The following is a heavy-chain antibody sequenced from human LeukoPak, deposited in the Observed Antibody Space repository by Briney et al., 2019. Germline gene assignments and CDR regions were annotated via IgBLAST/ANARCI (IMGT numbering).Heavy chain of an antibody. CDR1: GYTFTSYA. J-gene: IGHJ6*02. V-gene: IGHV7-4-1*02. D-gene: IGHD3-9*01. CDR2: INTNTGNP. Sequence: GASVKVSCKASGYTFTSYAMNWVRQAPGQGLEWMGWINTNTGNPTYAQGFTGRFVFSLDTSVSTAYLQISSLEAEDTAVYYCARASLYYDILTGYPNYYYGMDVWGQGTTVTVSS. CDR3: ARASLYYDILTGYPNYYYGMDV.